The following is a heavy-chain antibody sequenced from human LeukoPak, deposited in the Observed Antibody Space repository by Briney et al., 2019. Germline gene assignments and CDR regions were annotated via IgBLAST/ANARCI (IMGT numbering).Heavy chain of an antibody. V-gene: IGHV1-2*02. D-gene: IGHD6-25*01. CDR3: AREGAAAEDVNWFDP. J-gene: IGHJ5*02. CDR2: INPNSGNT. Sequence: ASVKVSCKASGYTFTGYYMHWVRQAPGQGLEWMGWINPNSGNTHYAQKFQDRVTMTMDTSISTAYMELNSLRSDDTAVYYCAREGAAAEDVNWFDPWGQGTLVTVSS. CDR1: GYTFTGYY.